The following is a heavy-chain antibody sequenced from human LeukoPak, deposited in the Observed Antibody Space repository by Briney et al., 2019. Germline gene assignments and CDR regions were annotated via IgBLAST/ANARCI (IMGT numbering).Heavy chain of an antibody. J-gene: IGHJ3*02. D-gene: IGHD1-26*01. Sequence: SETLSLTCTVSGGSISSGDYYWSWIRQPPGTGLEWIGYIYYSGSTYYNPSLKSRVTISVDTSKNQFSLKLSSVTAADTAVYYCARVVGATDAFDIWGQGTMVTVSS. V-gene: IGHV4-30-4*01. CDR1: GGSISSGDYY. CDR2: IYYSGST. CDR3: ARVVGATDAFDI.